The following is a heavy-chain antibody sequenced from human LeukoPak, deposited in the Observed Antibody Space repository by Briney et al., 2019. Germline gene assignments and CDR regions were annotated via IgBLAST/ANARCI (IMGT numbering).Heavy chain of an antibody. V-gene: IGHV3-23*01. Sequence: GGSLRLPCAASGFPFSSYGMSWVRQAPGKGLEWVSAITGSSRSTYYADSVKGRFTISRDNSKNTLYLQMNSLRAEDTAIYYCAKDQLNRFCSGGSCSTTHDYWGQGTLVTVSS. J-gene: IGHJ4*02. CDR3: AKDQLNRFCSGGSCSTTHDY. D-gene: IGHD2-15*01. CDR2: ITGSSRST. CDR1: GFPFSSYG.